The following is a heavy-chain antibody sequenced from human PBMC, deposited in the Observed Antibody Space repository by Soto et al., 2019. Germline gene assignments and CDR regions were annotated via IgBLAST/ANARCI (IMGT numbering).Heavy chain of an antibody. D-gene: IGHD3-3*01. J-gene: IGHJ3*02. V-gene: IGHV1-18*01. CDR1: GYTFTSYG. CDR2: ISAYNGNT. Sequence: ASVKVSCTASGYTFTSYGISWVRQAPGQGLEWMGWISAYNGNTNYAQKLQGRVTMTTDTSTSTAYMELRSLRSDDTAVYYCARGGYYDFWSGYYTGYDAFDIWGQGTMVTVS. CDR3: ARGGYYDFWSGYYTGYDAFDI.